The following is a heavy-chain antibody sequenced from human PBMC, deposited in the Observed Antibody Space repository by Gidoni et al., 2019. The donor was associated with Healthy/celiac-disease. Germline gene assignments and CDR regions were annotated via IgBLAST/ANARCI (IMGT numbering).Heavy chain of an antibody. Sequence: QVQLQESGPGLVKPSETLSLTCTVSGGSISSYYWSWIRQPPGKGLEWIGYIYYSGSTNYNPSLKSRVTISVDTSKNQFSLKLSSVTAADTAVYYCASSLYYDSSGYSSVPLAEYFQHWGQGTLVTVSS. V-gene: IGHV4-59*01. J-gene: IGHJ1*01. D-gene: IGHD3-22*01. CDR3: ASSLYYDSSGYSSVPLAEYFQH. CDR1: GGSISSYY. CDR2: IYYSGST.